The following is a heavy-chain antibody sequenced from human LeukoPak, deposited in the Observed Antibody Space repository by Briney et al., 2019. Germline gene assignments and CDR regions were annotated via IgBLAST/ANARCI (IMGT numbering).Heavy chain of an antibody. CDR3: ARAGRYSYDSSGYYYGAFDI. Sequence: GGSLRLSCAASGFTFSSYSMNWVRQAPGKGLEWVSYISSSSSTIYYADSVKGRFTISRDNAKSSLYLQMNSLRAEDTAVYYCARAGRYSYDSSGYYYGAFDIWGQGTMVTVSS. CDR2: ISSSSSTI. CDR1: GFTFSSYS. V-gene: IGHV3-48*01. D-gene: IGHD3-22*01. J-gene: IGHJ3*02.